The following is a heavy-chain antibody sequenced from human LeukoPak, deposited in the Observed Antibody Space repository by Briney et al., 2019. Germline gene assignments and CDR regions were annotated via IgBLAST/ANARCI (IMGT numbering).Heavy chain of an antibody. CDR2: ISSNGGST. D-gene: IGHD6-13*01. Sequence: GGSLRLSCSASGFTFSSYAMHWVRQAPGKGLEYVSAISSNGGSTYYADFVKGRFTISRDNSKNTLYLQMSSLRAEDTAVYYCVKPIAAAGTNYWGQGTLVTVSS. CDR1: GFTFSSYA. CDR3: VKPIAAAGTNY. J-gene: IGHJ4*02. V-gene: IGHV3-64D*06.